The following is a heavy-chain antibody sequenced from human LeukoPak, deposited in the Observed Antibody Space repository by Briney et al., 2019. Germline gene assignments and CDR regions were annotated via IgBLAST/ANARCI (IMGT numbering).Heavy chain of an antibody. CDR1: GGTFSSYA. Sequence: SVKVSCKASGGTFSSYAISWVRQAPGQGLEWMGWIIPILGIANYAQKFQGRVTITADKSTSTAYMELSSLRSEDTAVYYCARESMVRGVITTSLDYWGQGTLVTVSS. V-gene: IGHV1-69*10. CDR2: IIPILGIA. D-gene: IGHD3-10*01. J-gene: IGHJ4*02. CDR3: ARESMVRGVITTSLDY.